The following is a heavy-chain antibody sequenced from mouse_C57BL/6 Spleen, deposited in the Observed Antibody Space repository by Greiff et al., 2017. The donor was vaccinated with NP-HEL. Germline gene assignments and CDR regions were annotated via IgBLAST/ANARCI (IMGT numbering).Heavy chain of an antibody. CDR1: GYTFTDYE. V-gene: IGHV1-15*01. CDR2: IDPETGGT. J-gene: IGHJ2*01. Sequence: VQLQQSGAELVRPGASVTLSCKASGYTFTDYEMHWVKQTPVHGLEWIGAIDPETGGTAYNQKFKGKAILTADKSSSTAYMELRSLTSEDSAVYYCTPIYYYGSSLDCWGQGTTLTVSS. CDR3: TPIYYYGSSLDC. D-gene: IGHD1-1*01.